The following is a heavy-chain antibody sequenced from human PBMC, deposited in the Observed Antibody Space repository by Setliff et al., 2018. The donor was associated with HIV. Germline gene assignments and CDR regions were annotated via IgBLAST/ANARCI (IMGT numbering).Heavy chain of an antibody. Sequence: VQVSCKASGYTFTNYAMHWVRQAPGQRLEWMGWINAGNGDTKYSQKFQGRVTFTWDTSASTAYMELSSLRSEDTALYYCARDSGDDYSDYYYYGMDVWGQGTTVTV. D-gene: IGHD4-4*01. CDR3: ARDSGDDYSDYYYYGMDV. CDR2: INAGNGDT. J-gene: IGHJ6*02. V-gene: IGHV1-3*01. CDR1: GYTFTNYA.